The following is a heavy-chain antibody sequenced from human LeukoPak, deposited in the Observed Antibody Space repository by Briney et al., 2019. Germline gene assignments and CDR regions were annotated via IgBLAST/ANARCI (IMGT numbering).Heavy chain of an antibody. CDR3: ARDRLGDYDSSGYYDN. V-gene: IGHV3-11*01. CDR2: ISDSGSTI. J-gene: IGHJ4*02. D-gene: IGHD3-22*01. CDR1: GFTFSDYY. Sequence: GGSLRLSCAASGFTFSDYYMSWIRQAPGKGLEGVSYISDSGSTIYYADSVKGRLTISRDNAKHSLYLKMNSLRAEDTAVYYCARDRLGDYDSSGYYDNWGQGTLVTVSS.